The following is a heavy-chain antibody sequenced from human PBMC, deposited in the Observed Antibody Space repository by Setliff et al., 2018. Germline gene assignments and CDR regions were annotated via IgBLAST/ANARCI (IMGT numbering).Heavy chain of an antibody. V-gene: IGHV4-4*08. Sequence: SETLSLTCTVSGDSMNDNHWTWMRQPPGKGLEWIGYIYTSGGTNYNPSLKSRMTISLDMSKNQFSLTLRSVTAADTAMYYCARGINSVSWTPKYWGRGTLVTVSS. CDR3: ARGINSVSWTPKY. CDR2: IYTSGGT. CDR1: GDSMNDNH. J-gene: IGHJ4*02. D-gene: IGHD6-13*01.